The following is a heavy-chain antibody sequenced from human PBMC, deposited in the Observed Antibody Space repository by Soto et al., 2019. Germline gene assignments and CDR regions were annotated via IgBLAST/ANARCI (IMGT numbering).Heavy chain of an antibody. Sequence: PGGSLRLSCTVSGFMFSSYAMSWVRQAPGKGLEWVSGIRGSGGNSTYYTDSVKGRFTISRDSSKNTLYLQMNSLKAEDTAVYYCARDSTPSTLYSYGPFDYWGQGTLVTVSS. J-gene: IGHJ4*02. CDR1: GFMFSSYA. CDR3: ARDSTPSTLYSYGPFDY. V-gene: IGHV3-23*01. CDR2: IRGSGGNST. D-gene: IGHD5-18*01.